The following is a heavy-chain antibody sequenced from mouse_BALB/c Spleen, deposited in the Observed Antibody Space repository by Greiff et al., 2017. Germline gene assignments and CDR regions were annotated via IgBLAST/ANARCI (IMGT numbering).Heavy chain of an antibody. CDR2: IDPENGNT. CDR1: GFNIKDYY. Sequence: EVKLQESGAELVRPGALVKLSCKASGFNIKDYYMHWVKQRPEQGLEWIGWIDPENGNTIYDPKFQGKASITADTSSNTAYLQLSSLTSEDTAVYYCARSGYPYAMDYWGQGTSVTVSS. D-gene: IGHD3-1*01. V-gene: IGHV14-1*02. CDR3: ARSGYPYAMDY. J-gene: IGHJ4*01.